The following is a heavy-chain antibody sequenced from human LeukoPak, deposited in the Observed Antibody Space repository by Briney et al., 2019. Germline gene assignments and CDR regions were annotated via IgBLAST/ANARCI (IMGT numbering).Heavy chain of an antibody. V-gene: IGHV4-4*07. D-gene: IGHD4-23*01. J-gene: IGHJ4*02. CDR3: AREFYGGQPAY. Sequence: SETLSLTCTVSGGSIKDSDWSWIRQPAGKGLEWIGRIYTSGRTNYNPSLKSRVTMSLDTSKNQFSLKLTSVTAADTAVYYCAREFYGGQPAYWGQGTLVTASS. CDR1: GGSIKDSD. CDR2: IYTSGRT.